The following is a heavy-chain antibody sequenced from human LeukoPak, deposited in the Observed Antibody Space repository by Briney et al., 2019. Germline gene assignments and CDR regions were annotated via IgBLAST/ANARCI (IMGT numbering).Heavy chain of an antibody. Sequence: ASVKVSCKASGYTFTSYYMHWVRQAPGQGLEWMGIINPSGGSTSYAQKFQGRVTMTRDTSTSTVYMELSSLRSEDTAVYYCARGYCSGGSCYLALGYWGQGTLVTVSS. J-gene: IGHJ4*02. CDR1: GYTFTSYY. V-gene: IGHV1-46*01. CDR2: INPSGGST. D-gene: IGHD2-15*01. CDR3: ARGYCSGGSCYLALGY.